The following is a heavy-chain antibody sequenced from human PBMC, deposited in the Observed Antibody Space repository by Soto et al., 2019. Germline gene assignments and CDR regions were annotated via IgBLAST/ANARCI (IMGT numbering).Heavy chain of an antibody. Sequence: ASVKVSCKASGYTLTSYGISWVRQAPGQGLEWMGWISAYNGNTNYAQKLQGRVTMTTDTSTSTAYMELRSLRSDDTAVYYCARVARLAVAGLEFDYWGQGTLVTVSS. V-gene: IGHV1-18*01. CDR2: ISAYNGNT. D-gene: IGHD6-19*01. CDR3: ARVARLAVAGLEFDY. J-gene: IGHJ4*02. CDR1: GYTLTSYG.